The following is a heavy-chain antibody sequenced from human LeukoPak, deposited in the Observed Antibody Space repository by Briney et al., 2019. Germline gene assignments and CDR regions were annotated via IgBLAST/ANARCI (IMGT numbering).Heavy chain of an antibody. CDR1: GGSISTDY. V-gene: IGHV4-4*09. D-gene: IGHD2-2*02. Sequence: SETLSLTCTVSGGSISTDYWSWIRQPPGKGLEWIGHIYTSGSTDYNPSLKSRVTISVDTSRNQFSLRLSSVTAADTAVYYCARHGANVLYSPFDYWGQGTLVTVSS. CDR3: ARHGANVLYSPFDY. J-gene: IGHJ4*02. CDR2: IYTSGST.